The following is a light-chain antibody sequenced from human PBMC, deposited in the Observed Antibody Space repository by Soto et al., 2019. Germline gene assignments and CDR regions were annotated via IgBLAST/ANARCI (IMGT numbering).Light chain of an antibody. Sequence: DIQMTQSPSSLSASVGDRVTITCQASHHISDYLNWYQQRPGKAPKLLSYDASNLQTGVPIRFRGSGSGTHFTLTISSLQPEDAATYYCLQYDSVPRLFGGGTNVEI. CDR3: LQYDSVPRL. CDR2: DAS. V-gene: IGKV1-33*01. CDR1: HHISDY. J-gene: IGKJ4*01.